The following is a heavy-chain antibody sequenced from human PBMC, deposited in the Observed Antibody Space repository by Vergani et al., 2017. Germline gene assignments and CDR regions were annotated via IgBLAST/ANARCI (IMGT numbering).Heavy chain of an antibody. Sequence: QVQLVETGGGVVQPGGSLRLYCATSGFSFNTYGAHWVRQAPGKGLEWVAFIGYDGRIKYNVDSVKGRFTISRDTSKKTLSLQMRSLKVNDTATYYCGRKQSPASLMDKPIDIWGQGTLVTVSS. V-gene: IGHV3-33*01. D-gene: IGHD1/OR15-1a*01. J-gene: IGHJ5*02. CDR1: GFSFNTYG. CDR2: IGYDGRIK. CDR3: GRKQSPASLMDKPIDI.